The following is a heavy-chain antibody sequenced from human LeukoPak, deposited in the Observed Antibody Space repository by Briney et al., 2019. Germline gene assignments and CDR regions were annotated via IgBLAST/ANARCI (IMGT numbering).Heavy chain of an antibody. CDR2: ISAYNGNT. Sequence: ASVKVSCKASGYTFTSYGISWVRQAPGQGLEWMGWISAYNGNTNYAQKLQGRVTMTTDTSTSTAYVELRSLRSDDTAVYYCARDRDYGVVYGMDVWGQGTTVTVSS. CDR3: ARDRDYGVVYGMDV. D-gene: IGHD4-17*01. CDR1: GYTFTSYG. V-gene: IGHV1-18*01. J-gene: IGHJ6*02.